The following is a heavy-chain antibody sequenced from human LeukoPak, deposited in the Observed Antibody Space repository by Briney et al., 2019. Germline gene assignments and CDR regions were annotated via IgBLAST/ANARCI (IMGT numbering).Heavy chain of an antibody. V-gene: IGHV3-48*01. J-gene: IGHJ4*02. Sequence: PGGSLTLFCAASGFPFSGYFMTWVRQAPGKGLEWVSYISSSSNSMYYADSVKGRFTISRDNAKNSLYLQMNSLRAEDTAVYYCARGAVFQGNYDYWGQGPQVTVPS. D-gene: IGHD3-10*01. CDR1: GFPFSGYF. CDR3: ARGAVFQGNYDY. CDR2: ISSSSNSM.